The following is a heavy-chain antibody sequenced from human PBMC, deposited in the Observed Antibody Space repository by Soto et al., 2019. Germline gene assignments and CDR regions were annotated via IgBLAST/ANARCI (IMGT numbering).Heavy chain of an antibody. CDR3: AGDRALSYFDY. J-gene: IGHJ4*02. Sequence: QVQLVESGGAVVQPGRSLRVSCAASGFTLSSYGMHWVRQAPGKGLEWVAVIWYDGNSKYYVDSVKDRFTISRDNSQNTLYLQMNSLRAEDTAVYYCAGDRALSYFDYWGQGTLVTVSS. CDR2: IWYDGNSK. V-gene: IGHV3-33*04. D-gene: IGHD3-10*01. CDR1: GFTLSSYG.